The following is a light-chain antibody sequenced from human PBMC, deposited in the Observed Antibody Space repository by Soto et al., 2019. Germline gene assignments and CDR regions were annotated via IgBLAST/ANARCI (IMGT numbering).Light chain of an antibody. J-gene: IGKJ5*01. V-gene: IGKV1-33*01. CDR2: DAS. Sequence: DSHMNQAPYSLTASVGDRGTINNHAIQNINNYLNCYQQKPGRAPKLLIYDASNLEAGVPSRFRGSGSGTDFTFTISRLQTEDIATYYCQQYENLPTFGQGTRLEI. CDR3: QQYENLPT. CDR1: QNINNY.